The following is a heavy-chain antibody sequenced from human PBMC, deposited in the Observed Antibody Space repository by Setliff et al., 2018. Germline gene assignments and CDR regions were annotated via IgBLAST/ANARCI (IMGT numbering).Heavy chain of an antibody. Sequence: SETLSLTCSVYGESFSNNYWSWIRQPPGRGLEWIGSLYYRGSTYYNPSLKSRVTISVDTSKNQFSLKLTSVTAADTAVYYCARGAFDDWGRGTLVTVSS. V-gene: IGHV4-39*07. CDR1: GESFSNNY. D-gene: IGHD3-16*01. J-gene: IGHJ4*02. CDR3: ARGAFDD. CDR2: LYYRGST.